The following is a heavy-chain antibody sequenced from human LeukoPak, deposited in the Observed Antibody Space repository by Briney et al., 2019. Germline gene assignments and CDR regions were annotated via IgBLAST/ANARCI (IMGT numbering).Heavy chain of an antibody. CDR1: GGSISSHY. Sequence: SETLSLTCTVSGGSISSHYWSWIRQPTGKGLEWISYIYYSGNTNYNPSLKSRVTISVDTSKNQCSLKLSSVTAADTAVYYCARVSGYDFWSGYYTGWFDPWGQGTLVTVSS. J-gene: IGHJ5*02. D-gene: IGHD3-3*01. CDR3: ARVSGYDFWSGYYTGWFDP. CDR2: IYYSGNT. V-gene: IGHV4-59*11.